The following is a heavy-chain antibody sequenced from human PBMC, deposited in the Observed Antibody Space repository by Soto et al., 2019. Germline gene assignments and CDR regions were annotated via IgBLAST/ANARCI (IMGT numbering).Heavy chain of an antibody. J-gene: IGHJ4*02. CDR3: AREVGYGDFSAALLD. D-gene: IGHD4-17*01. V-gene: IGHV1-69*01. CDR1: GGTFSSHS. CDR2: IITLFGTA. Sequence: VQLMQSGAEVKQPGSSVKVSCKASGGTFSSHSFNWVRQAPGQGLEWMGGIITLFGTANYAQNFQGRVTITADQSTSTAYMELNSLRSDDTAVYYCAREVGYGDFSAALLDWGQGTLVTVSS.